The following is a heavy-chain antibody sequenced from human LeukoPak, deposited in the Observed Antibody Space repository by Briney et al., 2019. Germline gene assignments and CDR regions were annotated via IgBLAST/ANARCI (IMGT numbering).Heavy chain of an antibody. CDR1: GFTFSSYE. J-gene: IGHJ5*02. V-gene: IGHV3-48*03. CDR2: ISSSGSTI. D-gene: IGHD2-2*02. CDR3: ARGPAAIFPYNWFDP. Sequence: GGSLRLSCAASGFTFSSYEMNWVRQAPGKGLEWVSYISSSGSTIYYADSVKGRFTISRYNAKNSLYLQMNSLRAEDTAVYYCARGPAAIFPYNWFDPWGQGTLVTVSS.